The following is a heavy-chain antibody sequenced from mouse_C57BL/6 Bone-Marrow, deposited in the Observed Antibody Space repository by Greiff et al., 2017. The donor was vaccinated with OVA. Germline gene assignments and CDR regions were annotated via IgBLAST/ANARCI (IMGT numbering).Heavy chain of an antibody. V-gene: IGHV5-9-1*02. CDR2: ISSGGDYI. D-gene: IGHD1-2*01. Sequence: EVQRVESGEGLVKPGGSLKLSCAASGFTFSSYAMSWVRQTPEKRLEWVAYISSGGDYIYYADTVKGRFTISRDNARNTLYLQMSSLKSEDTAMYYCTRDGGLLRRYFDVWGTGTTVTVSS. CDR1: GFTFSSYA. J-gene: IGHJ1*03. CDR3: TRDGGLLRRYFDV.